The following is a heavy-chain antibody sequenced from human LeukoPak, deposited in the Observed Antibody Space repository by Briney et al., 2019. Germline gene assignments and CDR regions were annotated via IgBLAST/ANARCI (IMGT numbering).Heavy chain of an antibody. J-gene: IGHJ4*02. V-gene: IGHV4-61*08. CDR1: GGSISSGDYY. Sequence: PSETLSLTCTVSGGSISSGDYYWSWIRQPPGKGLEWIGYIYYSGSTNYNPSLKSRVTISVDTSKNQFSLKLSSVTAADTAVYYCARRLSDSSSYDSVVFSAPPDYWGQGTLVTVSS. CDR3: ARRLSDSSSYDSVVFSAPPDY. D-gene: IGHD3-22*01. CDR2: IYYSGST.